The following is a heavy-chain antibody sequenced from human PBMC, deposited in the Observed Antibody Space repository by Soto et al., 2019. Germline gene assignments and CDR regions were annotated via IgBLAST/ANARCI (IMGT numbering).Heavy chain of an antibody. CDR2: IYDIGTA. V-gene: IGHV4-61*05. CDR1: GGSICSCSSF. Sequence: SETLSLTCPVSGGSICSCSSFWGRNRQAPGKGLEWIGYIYDIGTAIYSPSLRSRVTFSVDKSKSQFSLRLTSVTAADTAVYFCARASVGFASVDSWGQGMLVTVSS. J-gene: IGHJ5*01. D-gene: IGHD3-16*01. CDR3: ARASVGFASVDS.